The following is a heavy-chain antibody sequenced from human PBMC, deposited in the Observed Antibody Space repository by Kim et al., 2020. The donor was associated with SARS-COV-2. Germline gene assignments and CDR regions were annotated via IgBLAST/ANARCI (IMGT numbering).Heavy chain of an antibody. CDR3: ARVDLGMHDAFDI. Sequence: SETLSLTCAVYGGSFSGYYWSWIRQPPGKGLEWIGEINHSGSTNYNPSLKSRVTISVDTSKNQFSLKLSSVTAADTAVYYCARVDLGMHDAFDIWGQGTMVTVSS. J-gene: IGHJ3*02. D-gene: IGHD7-27*01. CDR2: INHSGST. CDR1: GGSFSGYY. V-gene: IGHV4-34*01.